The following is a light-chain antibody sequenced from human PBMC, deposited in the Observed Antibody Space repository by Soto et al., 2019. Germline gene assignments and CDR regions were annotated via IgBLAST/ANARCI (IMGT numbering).Light chain of an antibody. Sequence: DIQMTQSPPSVSGSVGDRVPITCRASQDIIRWLAWYQQKPGKAPKLLIYGAASILRGGPSRSSGSSADTEVTLTISSRQPEDAATYYCRQTNACPRTFGGGTKVDIK. CDR1: QDIIRW. V-gene: IGKV1-12*01. CDR3: RQTNACPRT. CDR2: GAA. J-gene: IGKJ4*02.